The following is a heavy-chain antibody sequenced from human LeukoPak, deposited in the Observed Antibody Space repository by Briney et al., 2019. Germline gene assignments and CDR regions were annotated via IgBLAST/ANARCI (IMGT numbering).Heavy chain of an antibody. CDR2: ISAYNGNT. CDR3: ARVGFDRRYFDWLLSGDAFDI. D-gene: IGHD3-9*01. CDR1: GYTFTSYG. J-gene: IGHJ3*02. Sequence: ASVKVSCKASGYTFTSYGISWVRQAPGQGLEWMGWISAYNGNTNYAQKLQGRVTMTTDTSTSTAYMELRSLRSDDTAVYYCARVGFDRRYFDWLLSGDAFDIWGQGTMVTVSS. V-gene: IGHV1-18*01.